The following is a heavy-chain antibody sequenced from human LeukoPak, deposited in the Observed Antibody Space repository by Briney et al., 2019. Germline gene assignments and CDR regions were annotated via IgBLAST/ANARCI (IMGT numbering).Heavy chain of an antibody. CDR3: ARLRSEDNYYYYYYMDV. Sequence: ASVEVSCKASGYTFTSYGISWVQQAPGQGLEWMGWISAYNGNTNYAQKLQGRVTMTTDTSTSTAYMELRSLRSDDTAVYYCARLRSEDNYYYYYYMDVWGKGTTVTVSS. J-gene: IGHJ6*03. V-gene: IGHV1-18*01. CDR2: ISAYNGNT. D-gene: IGHD3-16*01. CDR1: GYTFTSYG.